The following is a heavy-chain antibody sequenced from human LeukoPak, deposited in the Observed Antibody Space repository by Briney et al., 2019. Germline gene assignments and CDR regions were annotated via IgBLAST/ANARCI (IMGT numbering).Heavy chain of an antibody. CDR3: ARHLSGYYYGMDV. Sequence: SETLSLTCTVSGGSISSYYWSWIRQPPGKGLEWIGYIYYSGSTNYTPSLKSRVTISVDTSKNQFSLNLSSVTAAHTAVYYCARHLSGYYYGMDVWGQGTTVTVPS. V-gene: IGHV4-59*08. J-gene: IGHJ6*02. CDR2: IYYSGST. CDR1: GGSISSYY. D-gene: IGHD3-10*01.